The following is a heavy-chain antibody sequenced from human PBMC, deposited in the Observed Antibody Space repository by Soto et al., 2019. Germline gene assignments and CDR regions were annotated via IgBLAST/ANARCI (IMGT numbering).Heavy chain of an antibody. CDR3: ARAIVVTIGGMDV. V-gene: IGHV4-30-4*01. Sequence: PSETLSLTCTVSGGSINSADYYWSWIRQPPGKGLEWIGYIYYSGSTYFNPSLKSRVTISKDTSRNQFSLRLSSVTAADTAVYYCARAIVVTIGGMDVWGQGITVNVS. CDR1: GGSINSADYY. D-gene: IGHD5-12*01. J-gene: IGHJ6*02. CDR2: IYYSGST.